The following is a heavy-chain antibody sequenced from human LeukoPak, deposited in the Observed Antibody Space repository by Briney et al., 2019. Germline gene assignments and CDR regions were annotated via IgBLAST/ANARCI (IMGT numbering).Heavy chain of an antibody. J-gene: IGHJ4*02. Sequence: SETLSLTCTVSGGSISSYYWSWIRQPPGKGLEWIGYIYYSGTTNYNPSLKSRVTISVDTSKNQFSLKLSSVTAADTAVYYCARVDCGGDCYGGGLGYWGQGTLVTVSS. D-gene: IGHD2-21*02. V-gene: IGHV4-59*01. CDR3: ARVDCGGDCYGGGLGY. CDR2: IYYSGTT. CDR1: GGSISSYY.